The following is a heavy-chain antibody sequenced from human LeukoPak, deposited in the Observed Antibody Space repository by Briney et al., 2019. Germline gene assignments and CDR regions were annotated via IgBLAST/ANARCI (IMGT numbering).Heavy chain of an antibody. V-gene: IGHV4-4*07. Sequence: SETLSLTCTVSGASIGNYYWSWIRQPAGKGLEWIGRTHTSGSANYDPSLKSRVTMSVDTSKNQFSLKLTSVTAADTAVYYCARGRWKTGMDSPYYFDFWGQGTLVTVSS. CDR1: GASIGNYY. CDR3: ARGRWKTGMDSPYYFDF. D-gene: IGHD2-2*03. J-gene: IGHJ4*02. CDR2: THTSGSA.